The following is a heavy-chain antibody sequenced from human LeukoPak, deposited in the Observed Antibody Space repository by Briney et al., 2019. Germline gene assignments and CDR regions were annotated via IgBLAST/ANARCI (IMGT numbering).Heavy chain of an antibody. CDR2: ISYDGSNK. Sequence: GESLRLSCAASGFTFTTYWMTWVRQVPGKGLEGVALISYDGSNKHYADSVKGQFTISRDNSKNTPYLQMNSLRAEDTAVYYCARAHLSSSSTDYMEVWGKGTTVTVSS. D-gene: IGHD6-6*01. J-gene: IGHJ6*03. CDR1: GFTFTTYW. V-gene: IGHV3-30*03. CDR3: ARAHLSSSSTDYMEV.